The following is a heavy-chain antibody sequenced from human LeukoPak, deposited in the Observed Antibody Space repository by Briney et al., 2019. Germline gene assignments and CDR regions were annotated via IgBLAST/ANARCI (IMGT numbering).Heavy chain of an antibody. CDR1: GYTFTSYD. V-gene: IGHV1-8*01. CDR2: MNPNSGNT. CDR3: ARFRAGVGEPYGDY. D-gene: IGHD3-10*01. J-gene: IGHJ4*02. Sequence: ASVKVSCKASGYTFTSYDINWVRQATGQGLEWMGWMNPNSGNTGYAQKLQGRVTMTTHTSTSTAYMDLTSLRSDDTAVYYCARFRAGVGEPYGDYWGQGTLVTVSS.